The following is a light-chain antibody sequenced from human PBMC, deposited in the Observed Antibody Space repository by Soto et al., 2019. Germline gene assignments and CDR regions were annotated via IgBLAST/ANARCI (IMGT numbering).Light chain of an antibody. V-gene: IGKV3-20*01. CDR1: QSVSSIY. J-gene: IGKJ1*01. CDR2: GAS. CDR3: QQYGSSSWT. Sequence: ETVLTQFPATVSLSPGERATLSCRASQSVSSIYLAWYQHKPGQAPRLLIYGASSRATGIPDRFSGSGSGTDFTLTISRLEPEDFAVYYCQQYGSSSWTFGRGTTVEIK.